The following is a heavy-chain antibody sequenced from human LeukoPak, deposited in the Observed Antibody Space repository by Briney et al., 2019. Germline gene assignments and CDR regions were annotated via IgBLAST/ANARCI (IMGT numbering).Heavy chain of an antibody. D-gene: IGHD3-3*01. CDR3: AAEWGYDFWSGYPAYENWFDP. J-gene: IGHJ5*02. V-gene: IGHV3-23*01. CDR2: ISGSGGST. CDR1: GFTFSSYA. Sequence: PGGSLRLSCAASGFTFSSYAMSWVRQAPGKGLEWVSAISGSGGSTYYADSVKGRFTISRDNSKNTLCLQMNSLRAEDTAVYYCAAEWGYDFWSGYPAYENWFDPWGQGTLVTVSS.